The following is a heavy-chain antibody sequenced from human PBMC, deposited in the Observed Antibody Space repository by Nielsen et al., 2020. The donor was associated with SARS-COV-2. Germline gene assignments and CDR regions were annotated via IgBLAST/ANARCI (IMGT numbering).Heavy chain of an antibody. CDR2: IWYDGSNK. CDR3: ARARITMTDDAFDI. D-gene: IGHD3-22*01. J-gene: IGHJ3*02. V-gene: IGHV3-33*01. Sequence: GGLLRLSCAAPGFTFSSYGMHWVRKAPGKGLEWVAVIWYDGSNKYYADSVKGRFTITRDNSKNTLDLQMNSLRAGNTAVYYCARARITMTDDAFDIWGQGTMVTVSS. CDR1: GFTFSSYG.